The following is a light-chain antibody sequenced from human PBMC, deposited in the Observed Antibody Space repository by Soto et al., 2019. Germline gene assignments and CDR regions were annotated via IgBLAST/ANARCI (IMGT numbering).Light chain of an antibody. Sequence: EILLTQSPDTLSLSPGEAATLSFRASHDVSVSLVWYRQRPGQSPRLLIHDASNRATGISARFSGSGSGTDFTLTIGSLEPEESALYYCQQRASWPYTSGQGTKVDIK. V-gene: IGKV3-11*01. CDR1: HDVSVS. J-gene: IGKJ2*01. CDR3: QQRASWPYT. CDR2: DAS.